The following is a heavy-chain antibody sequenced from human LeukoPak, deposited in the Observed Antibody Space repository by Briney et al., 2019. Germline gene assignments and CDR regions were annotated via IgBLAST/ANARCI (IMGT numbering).Heavy chain of an antibody. Sequence: GGSLRLPCAASGLTVSQSYMTWVRQAPGKGLEWVSVIYRDGRTGYADSVEGRFTISRDNSKNTVFLQMNSLRAEDTAVYYCARDEYYYTSGLDYWGQGTLVTVAS. CDR1: GLTVSQSY. J-gene: IGHJ4*02. CDR3: ARDEYYYTSGLDY. D-gene: IGHD3-3*01. V-gene: IGHV3-53*01. CDR2: IYRDGRT.